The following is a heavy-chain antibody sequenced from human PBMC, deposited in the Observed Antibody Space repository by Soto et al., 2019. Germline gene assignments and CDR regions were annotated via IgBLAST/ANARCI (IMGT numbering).Heavy chain of an antibody. Sequence: TLSLTCTVSGGSISSGGYYWSWIRQHPGKGLEWIGYIYYSGSTYYNPSLKSRVTISVDTSKNQFSLKLSSVTAADTAVYYCARRPDILTGYYWNWFDPWGQGTLVTASS. CDR3: ARRPDILTGYYWNWFDP. J-gene: IGHJ5*02. V-gene: IGHV4-31*03. CDR1: GGSISSGGYY. D-gene: IGHD3-9*01. CDR2: IYYSGST.